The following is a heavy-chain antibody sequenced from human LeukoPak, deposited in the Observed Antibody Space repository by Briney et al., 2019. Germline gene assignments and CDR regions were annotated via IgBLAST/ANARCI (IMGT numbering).Heavy chain of an antibody. Sequence: GSSVKVSCKASGYTFTSYYIHWVRQAPGQGLEWVGIIKASGGSNTSPQKFKGRVTVNRDTSTSTVYIELSSMRSEDAAVYYCASVRWAMYFFDYWGQGTLVTVSS. CDR2: IKASGGSN. J-gene: IGHJ4*02. V-gene: IGHV1-46*01. CDR1: GYTFTSYY. CDR3: ASVRWAMYFFDY. D-gene: IGHD2-8*01.